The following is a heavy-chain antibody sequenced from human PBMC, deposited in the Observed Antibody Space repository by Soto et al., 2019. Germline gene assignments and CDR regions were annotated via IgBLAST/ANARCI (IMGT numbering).Heavy chain of an antibody. CDR1: GFTFSSYA. CDR2: ISGSGGST. D-gene: IGHD2-15*01. CDR3: AKGVVVAARHDAFDI. Sequence: PGGSLRLSCAASGFTFSSYAMSWVRQAPGKGLGWVSAISGSGGSTYYADSVKGRFTISRDDSKNTLYLQMNSLRAEDTAVYYCAKGVVVAARHDAFDIWGQGTMVTVAS. V-gene: IGHV3-23*01. J-gene: IGHJ3*02.